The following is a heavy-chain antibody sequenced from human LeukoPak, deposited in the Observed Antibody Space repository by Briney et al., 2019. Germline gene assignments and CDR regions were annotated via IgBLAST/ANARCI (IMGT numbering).Heavy chain of an antibody. J-gene: IGHJ3*02. D-gene: IGHD2-21*02. V-gene: IGHV4-34*01. Sequence: SETLSLTCAVYGGSFSGYYWSWIRQPPGKGLEWIGEINHSGSTNYNPSLKSRVTISVDTSKNQFSLKLSSETAADTAVYYCARGGCGGDCYLHAFDIWGQGTMVTVSS. CDR3: ARGGCGGDCYLHAFDI. CDR1: GGSFSGYY. CDR2: INHSGST.